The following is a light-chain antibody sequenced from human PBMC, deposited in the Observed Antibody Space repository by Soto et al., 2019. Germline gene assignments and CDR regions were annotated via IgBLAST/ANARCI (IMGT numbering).Light chain of an antibody. Sequence: EVVLTQSPGTLSLSPGERATLSCRASQTVSSSHLAWYQQKPGQAPRLLIYGASDRATDIPDRFSGSGSGTDFTLTISRLEPEDFAVYYYQHFGSSPPKYTFGQGTKLEIK. CDR3: QHFGSSPPKYT. V-gene: IGKV3-20*01. CDR2: GAS. J-gene: IGKJ2*01. CDR1: QTVSSSH.